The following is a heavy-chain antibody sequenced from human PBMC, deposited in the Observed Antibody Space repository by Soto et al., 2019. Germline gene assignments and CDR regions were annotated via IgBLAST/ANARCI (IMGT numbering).Heavy chain of an antibody. CDR1: GFTFSSYA. CDR3: ARACYDSSGCKGAFDI. V-gene: IGHV3-30-3*01. J-gene: IGHJ3*02. CDR2: ISYDGSNK. Sequence: QVQLVESGGGVVQPGRSLRLSCAASGFTFSSYAMHWVRQAPGKGLEWVAVISYDGSNKYYADSVKGRFTISRDNSKNTLYLQMNSLGAEDTAGYYCARACYDSSGCKGAFDIWGQGTMVTVSS. D-gene: IGHD3-22*01.